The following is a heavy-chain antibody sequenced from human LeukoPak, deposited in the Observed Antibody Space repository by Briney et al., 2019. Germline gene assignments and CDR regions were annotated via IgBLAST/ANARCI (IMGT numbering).Heavy chain of an antibody. CDR3: AKEVSIISRGLDY. D-gene: IGHD2-21*01. V-gene: IGHV3-23*01. CDR2: ISGRGGRT. J-gene: IGHJ4*02. CDR1: GFTFSSYG. Sequence: PGGSLRLSCAASGFTFSSYGMSWVRQAPGKGVEWVSAISGRGGRTYYADSVKGGVTISRDNSYNTLYLQMNSLRAEDTAVYYCAKEVSIISRGLDYWGQGILVTVSS.